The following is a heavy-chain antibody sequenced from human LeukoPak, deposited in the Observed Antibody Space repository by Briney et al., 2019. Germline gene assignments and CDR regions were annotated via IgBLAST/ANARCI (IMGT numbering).Heavy chain of an antibody. CDR3: TTVTYYNSRAPGDY. Sequence: GGSLRLSCSASGFTFSDYYMSWIRQAPGKGLEWVSYIGRSGVYTNYADSVKGRFTISRDNAKNTLYLQMNSLRVEDTAVYYCTTVTYYNSRAPGDYWGQGTLVTVSS. CDR2: IGRSGVYT. V-gene: IGHV3-11*06. CDR1: GFTFSDYY. D-gene: IGHD1-14*01. J-gene: IGHJ4*02.